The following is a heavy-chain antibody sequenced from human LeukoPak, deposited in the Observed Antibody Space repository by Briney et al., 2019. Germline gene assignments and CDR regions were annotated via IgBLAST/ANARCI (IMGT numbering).Heavy chain of an antibody. CDR1: GFTFSSYA. V-gene: IGHV3-23*01. CDR3: ANGDGYKYDAFDI. D-gene: IGHD5-24*01. CDR2: ISGSGGST. Sequence: GGSLRLSCAASGFTFSSYAMSWVRQAPGKRLEWVSAISGSGGSTYYADSVKGRFTISRDNSKNTLYLQMNSLRAEDMAVYYCANGDGYKYDAFDIWGQGTMVTVSS. J-gene: IGHJ3*02.